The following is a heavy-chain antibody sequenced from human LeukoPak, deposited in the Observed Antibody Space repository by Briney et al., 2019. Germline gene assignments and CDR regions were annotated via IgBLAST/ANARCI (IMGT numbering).Heavy chain of an antibody. CDR3: AGGIGFGELLYKSWFDP. V-gene: IGHV4-34*01. D-gene: IGHD3-10*01. CDR2: INHSGST. J-gene: IGHJ5*02. Sequence: SETLSLTCAVYGGSFSGYYWSWIRQPPGKGLEWIGEINHSGSTNYNPSLKSRVTISVDTSKNQFSLKLSSVTAADTAVYYCAGGIGFGELLYKSWFDPWGQGTLVTVSS. CDR1: GGSFSGYY.